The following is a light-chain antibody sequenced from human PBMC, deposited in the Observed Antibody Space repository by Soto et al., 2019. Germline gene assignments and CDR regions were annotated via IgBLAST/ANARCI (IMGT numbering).Light chain of an antibody. CDR2: DVS. CDR3: SSYTNSNTPDVV. V-gene: IGLV2-14*03. J-gene: IGLJ2*01. Sequence: QSALTQPASVSGSPGQSITISCTGTSSDVGGYNYVSWYQHHPGKAPKLTIYDVSNRPSGVSNRFSGSKSGNTASLTISGLQAEDEADYYCSSYTNSNTPDVVFGGGTKVTVL. CDR1: SSDVGGYNY.